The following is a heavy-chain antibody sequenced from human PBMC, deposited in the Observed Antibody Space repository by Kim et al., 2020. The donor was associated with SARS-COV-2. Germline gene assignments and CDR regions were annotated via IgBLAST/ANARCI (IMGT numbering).Heavy chain of an antibody. Sequence: ARKFQGRVTMTRNTSISTAYMELSSLRSEDTAVYYCARFGDTAMAYYFDYWGQGTLVTVSS. J-gene: IGHJ4*02. D-gene: IGHD5-18*01. CDR3: ARFGDTAMAYYFDY. V-gene: IGHV1-8*01.